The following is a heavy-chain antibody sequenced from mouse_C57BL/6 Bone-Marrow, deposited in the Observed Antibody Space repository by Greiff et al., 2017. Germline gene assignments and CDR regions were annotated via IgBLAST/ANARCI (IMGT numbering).Heavy chain of an antibody. V-gene: IGHV1-15*01. CDR1: GYTFTDYE. D-gene: IGHD4-1*02. CDR3: TSTTGRSWFAY. CDR2: IDPETGGT. Sequence: VQLQQSGAELVRPGASVTLSCKASGYTFTDYEMHWVKQTPVHGLEWIGAIDPETGGTAYNQKFKGKAILTADKSSSTAYMELRILTSEDSAVYYCTSTTGRSWFAYWGQGTLVTVSA. J-gene: IGHJ3*01.